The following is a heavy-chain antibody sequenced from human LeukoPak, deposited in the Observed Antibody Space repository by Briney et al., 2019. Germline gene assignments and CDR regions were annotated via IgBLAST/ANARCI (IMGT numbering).Heavy chain of an antibody. J-gene: IGHJ5*02. CDR3: AKDSLPRLAYCGGDCYSLYNWFDP. CDR1: GFTFSSYG. D-gene: IGHD2-21*02. V-gene: IGHV3-30*18. Sequence: GGSLRLSCAASGFTFSSYGMHWVRQAPGKGLEWVAVISYEGSNKYYADSVKGRFTISRDNSKNTLYLQMNSLRAEDTAVYYCAKDSLPRLAYCGGDCYSLYNWFDPWGQGTLVTVSS. CDR2: ISYEGSNK.